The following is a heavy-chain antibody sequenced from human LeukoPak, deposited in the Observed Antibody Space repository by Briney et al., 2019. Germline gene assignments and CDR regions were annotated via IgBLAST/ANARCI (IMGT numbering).Heavy chain of an antibody. CDR2: IYHSGST. Sequence: SETLSLTCTVSGYSISSGYYWGWIRQPPGKGLEWIGSIYHSGSTYYNPSHKSRVTTSVDTSKNQFSLKLSSVTAADTAVYYCARGYCSSTSCPNWFDPWGQGTLVTVSS. V-gene: IGHV4-38-2*02. CDR3: ARGYCSSTSCPNWFDP. D-gene: IGHD2-2*01. J-gene: IGHJ5*02. CDR1: GYSISSGYY.